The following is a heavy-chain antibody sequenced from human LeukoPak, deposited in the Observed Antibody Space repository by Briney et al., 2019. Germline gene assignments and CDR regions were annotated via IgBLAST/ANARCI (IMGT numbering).Heavy chain of an antibody. CDR1: GGSTNNYF. D-gene: IGHD6-19*01. CDR3: ARDRRPRAVAGAYISYGMDV. V-gene: IGHV4-4*07. J-gene: IGHJ6*02. Sequence: SGTLSLTCRVSGGSTNNYFWSWIRQSPGKGLEWIGRVNTYGTSKYNPSLRSRVSMSVDTSKNLVSLRLTSLTAADTAVDYCARDRRPRAVAGAYISYGMDVWGQGTTVAVS. CDR2: VNTYGTS.